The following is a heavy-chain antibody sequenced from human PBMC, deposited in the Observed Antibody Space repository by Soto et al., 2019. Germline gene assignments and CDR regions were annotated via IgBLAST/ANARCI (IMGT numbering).Heavy chain of an antibody. CDR2: ISRDGSST. Sequence: GGSLRLSCAGSGLSFSNYWIHWVRQAPGKGLAWVSRISRDGSSTTYADSVKGRFTISRDFAKNTVNLQINSLRAEDTAVYYCARESSGYSSYFDYWGQGTLVTVSS. J-gene: IGHJ4*02. CDR3: ARESSGYSSYFDY. V-gene: IGHV3-74*01. CDR1: GLSFSNYW. D-gene: IGHD5-12*01.